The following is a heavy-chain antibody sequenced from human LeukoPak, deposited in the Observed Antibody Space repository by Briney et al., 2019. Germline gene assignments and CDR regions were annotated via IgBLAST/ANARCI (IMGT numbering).Heavy chain of an antibody. D-gene: IGHD2-15*01. J-gene: IGHJ4*02. CDR3: AKDLGIVVVAATSFDY. CDR2: ISGSGGST. Sequence: PGGSLRLPCAASGFTFSSYATSWVRQAPGKGLEWVSGISGSGGSTYYADSVKGRFTISRDNSKNTLYLQMNSLRAEDTAVYYCAKDLGIVVVAATSFDYWGQGTLVTVSS. CDR1: GFTFSSYA. V-gene: IGHV3-23*01.